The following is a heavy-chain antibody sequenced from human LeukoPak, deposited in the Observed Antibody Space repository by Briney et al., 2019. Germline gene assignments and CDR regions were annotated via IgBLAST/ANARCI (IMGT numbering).Heavy chain of an antibody. Sequence: GGSLRLSCATSGFTFSSYAMNWVRQAPGKGLEWVSGISDSGGNPYYADSVKGRFTISRDNSKNTLYLQMNSLRAEDMAVYYCAKGGRYGSGSYYPDYWGQGTLVTVSS. D-gene: IGHD3-10*01. CDR3: AKGGRYGSGSYYPDY. V-gene: IGHV3-23*01. CDR1: GFTFSSYA. CDR2: ISDSGGNP. J-gene: IGHJ4*02.